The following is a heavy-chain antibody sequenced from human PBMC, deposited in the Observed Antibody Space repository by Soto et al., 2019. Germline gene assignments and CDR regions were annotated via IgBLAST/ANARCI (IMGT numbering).Heavy chain of an antibody. D-gene: IGHD3-22*01. J-gene: IGHJ6*02. V-gene: IGHV4-59*01. CDR1: GGSISGYY. CDR3: ARDYYDSPESMDV. CDR2: IYSSSGNT. Sequence: QVQLQQSGPGLVKPSETLSLTCTVSGGSISGYYWSWIRQPPGKRLEWIGYIYSSSGNTDYNPSLSSRATISVAMSKKQVSLRLRAVTAADSAMYYCARDYYDSPESMDVWGQGTTVTVSS.